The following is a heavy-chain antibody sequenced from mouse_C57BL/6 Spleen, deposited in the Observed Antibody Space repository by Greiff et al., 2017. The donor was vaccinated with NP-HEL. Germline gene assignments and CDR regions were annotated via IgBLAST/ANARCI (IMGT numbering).Heavy chain of an antibody. Sequence: QVQLQQSGAELVRPGTSVKVSCKASGYAFTNYLIEWVKQRPGQGLEWIGVINPGSGGTNYNEKFKGKATLTADKSSSTAYMQLSSLTSEDSAVYFCALYYGNLYYFDYWGQGTTLTVSS. J-gene: IGHJ2*01. V-gene: IGHV1-54*01. CDR2: INPGSGGT. CDR3: ALYYGNLYYFDY. CDR1: GYAFTNYL. D-gene: IGHD2-1*01.